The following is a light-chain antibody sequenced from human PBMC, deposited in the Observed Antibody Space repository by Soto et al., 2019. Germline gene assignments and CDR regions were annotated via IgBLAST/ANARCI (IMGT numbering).Light chain of an antibody. J-gene: IGKJ1*01. CDR3: QQRISLPRA. Sequence: EIVLTQSPATLSLSPGERATLSCRSSQSVSSYLAWYQQRPGQAPRLLIYLASNRAAGIPARFSGSGSGTDFTLTIRRLEPEDFAVFYCQQRISLPRACAQGTKVQIK. CDR1: QSVSSY. CDR2: LAS. V-gene: IGKV3-11*01.